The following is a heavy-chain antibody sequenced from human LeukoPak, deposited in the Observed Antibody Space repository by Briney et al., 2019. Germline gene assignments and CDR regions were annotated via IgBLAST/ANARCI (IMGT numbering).Heavy chain of an antibody. CDR2: MYISGST. Sequence: SETLSLTCTVSGVSITNYYWAWIRQPAGKGLEWIGRMYISGSTNYNPSLKSRVSISIDKTKNQFSLKLRSVTAADTAIYYCARDYLVGAPLDSWGQGTMVTVSS. CDR3: ARDYLVGAPLDS. CDR1: GVSITNYY. D-gene: IGHD1-26*01. V-gene: IGHV4-4*07. J-gene: IGHJ4*02.